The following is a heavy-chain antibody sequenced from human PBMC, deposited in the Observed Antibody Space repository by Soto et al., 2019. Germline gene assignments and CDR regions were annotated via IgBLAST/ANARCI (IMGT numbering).Heavy chain of an antibody. J-gene: IGHJ6*02. D-gene: IGHD4-17*01. CDR2: IYPSDSDT. Sequence: GESLKISCKGSGYSFTNYWIGWVRQMPGKGLEWVGIIYPSDSDTRYSPSFQGQVTISADKSISTAYLQWSSLKASDTAMYYCARRQSDYSYGMDVWGQGTTVTVSS. CDR1: GYSFTNYW. V-gene: IGHV5-51*01. CDR3: ARRQSDYSYGMDV.